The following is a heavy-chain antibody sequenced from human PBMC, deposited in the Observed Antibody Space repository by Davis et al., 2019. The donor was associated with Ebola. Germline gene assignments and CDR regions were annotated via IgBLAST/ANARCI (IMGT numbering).Heavy chain of an antibody. CDR2: TYYSSKWYN. V-gene: IGHV6-1*01. D-gene: IGHD6-19*01. CDR3: ARGWFRSGMDV. Sequence: HSQTLSLTCAISGDSVSGGSGARNWLRQSPLRGLEWLGRTYYSSKWYNDYAAYVKSRITINPDTSTNQFSLQLNSVTPEDTAVYYCARGWFRSGMDVWGQGTTITVSS. CDR1: GDSVSGGSGA. J-gene: IGHJ6*02.